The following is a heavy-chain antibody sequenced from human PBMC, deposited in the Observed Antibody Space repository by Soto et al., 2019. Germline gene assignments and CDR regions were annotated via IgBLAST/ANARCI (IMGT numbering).Heavy chain of an antibody. V-gene: IGHV4-39*01. CDR1: GGSISSSSYY. Sequence: QLQLQESGPGLVKPWETLSLTCTVSGGSISSSSYYWGWIRQPPGKGLEWIGSIYYSGSTYYNPSLKSRVTISVDTSKSQFTLKLSSVTAADTAVYYCARPVRGRLTVTPYDYWGQGTLVTVSS. J-gene: IGHJ4*02. D-gene: IGHD4-4*01. CDR3: ARPVRGRLTVTPYDY. CDR2: IYYSGST.